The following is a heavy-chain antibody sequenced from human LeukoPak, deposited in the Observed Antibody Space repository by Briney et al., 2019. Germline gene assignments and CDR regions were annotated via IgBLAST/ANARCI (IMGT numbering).Heavy chain of an antibody. CDR3: AKDSEGDGSSHGDY. V-gene: IGHV3-23*01. Sequence: GGSLRLSCAASGFTFSSYAMSWVRQAPGKGLEWVSAISGSGGSTYYADSVKGRFTISRDNSKSTLYLQMNSLRAEDTAVYYCAKDSEGDGSSHGDYWGQGTLVTVSS. CDR2: ISGSGGST. CDR1: GFTFSSYA. D-gene: IGHD1-26*01. J-gene: IGHJ4*02.